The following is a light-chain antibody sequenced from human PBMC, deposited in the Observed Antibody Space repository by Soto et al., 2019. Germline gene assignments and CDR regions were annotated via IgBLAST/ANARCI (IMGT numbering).Light chain of an antibody. CDR3: SSYTSSISYV. CDR2: DVS. V-gene: IGLV2-14*01. CDR1: SSDVGGYNY. Sequence: QSALTQPASVSGSPGQSITISCTGTSSDVGGYNYVSWCQQHPGKAPKLMIYDVSNRPSGVSNRFSGSKSGNTASLTISGLQAEDEADYYCSSYTSSISYVFGTGTKVTVL. J-gene: IGLJ1*01.